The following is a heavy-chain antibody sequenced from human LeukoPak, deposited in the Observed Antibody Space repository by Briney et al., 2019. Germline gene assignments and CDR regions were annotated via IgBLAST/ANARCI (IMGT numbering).Heavy chain of an antibody. D-gene: IGHD6-13*01. V-gene: IGHV3-23*01. CDR3: AKGSPWYGSPPEWFDP. Sequence: GGSLRLSCAASGFTFSSYALSWVRQAPGKGLEWVSAISGSGGSTYYADSVKGRFTISRDNSKNPLYLQMNSLSAEDTAVYCCAKGSPWYGSPPEWFDPWGQGTLVSVSS. CDR2: ISGSGGST. J-gene: IGHJ5*02. CDR1: GFTFSSYA.